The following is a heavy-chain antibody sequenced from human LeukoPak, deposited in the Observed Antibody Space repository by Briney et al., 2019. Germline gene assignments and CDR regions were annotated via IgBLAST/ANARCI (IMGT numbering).Heavy chain of an antibody. V-gene: IGHV4-34*01. CDR3: AGYCSSTSCLEGMDV. CDR1: GGSFSGYY. CDR2: INHSGST. D-gene: IGHD2-2*01. Sequence: PSETLSLTCAVYGGSFSGYYWSWIRQPPGKGLEWIGEINHSGSTNYNPSLKSRVTISVDTSKNQFSLKLSSVTAADTAVYYCAGYCSSTSCLEGMDVWGQGTTVTVSS. J-gene: IGHJ6*02.